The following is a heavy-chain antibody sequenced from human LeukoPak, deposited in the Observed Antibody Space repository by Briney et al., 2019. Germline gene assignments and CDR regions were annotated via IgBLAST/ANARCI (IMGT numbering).Heavy chain of an antibody. CDR1: GFTFSRYS. V-gene: IGHV3-21*01. Sequence: GGSLRLSCAASGFTFSRYSMNWVRQAPGKGLEWVSSISSSSSYIYYADSMKGRFTISRDNAKNSLYLQMNSLTAEDTAVYFCVRDRFRMDVWGKGTTVIVSS. CDR2: ISSSSSYI. D-gene: IGHD3-10*01. CDR3: VRDRFRMDV. J-gene: IGHJ6*03.